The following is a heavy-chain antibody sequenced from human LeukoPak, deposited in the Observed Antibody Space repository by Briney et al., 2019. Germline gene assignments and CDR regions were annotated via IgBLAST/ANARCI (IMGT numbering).Heavy chain of an antibody. CDR2: IKQDGSEK. CDR3: AKHTSYYYYYMDV. V-gene: IGHV3-7*03. D-gene: IGHD3-3*01. CDR1: GFTFTTYW. Sequence: GGSLRLSCAASGFTFTTYWMSWVRQAPGKGLEWVANIKQDGSEKYYMDSVKGRFTISRDNAKNSLFLQMNGLRAEDTAVYYCAKHTSYYYYYMDVWGKGTTVTVSS. J-gene: IGHJ6*03.